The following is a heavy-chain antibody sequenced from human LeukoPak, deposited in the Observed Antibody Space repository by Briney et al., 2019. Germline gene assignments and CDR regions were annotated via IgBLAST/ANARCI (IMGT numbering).Heavy chain of an antibody. V-gene: IGHV3-11*01. CDR3: ARGAGPLFDP. Sequence: GGSLRLSCAASGFTFTDYYMSWIRQAPGKGLEWISYISDSGGTIHYADSVKGRFTISRDNAKNSLYLQTNRLRAEDTAVYYCARGAGPLFDPWGQGALVTVSS. J-gene: IGHJ5*02. CDR1: GFTFTDYY. CDR2: ISDSGGTI.